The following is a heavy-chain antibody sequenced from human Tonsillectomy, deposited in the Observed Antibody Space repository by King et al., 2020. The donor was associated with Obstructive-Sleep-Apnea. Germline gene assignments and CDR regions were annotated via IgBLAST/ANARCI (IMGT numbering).Heavy chain of an antibody. CDR3: TRYSSGKSLDY. J-gene: IGHJ4*02. CDR2: TRNKANTYTP. V-gene: IGHV3-72*01. D-gene: IGHD6-25*01. Sequence: EVQLVESGGGLVQPGGSLRLSCAGSGFTFSDHYMDWVRQAPGKGLECVGRTRNKANTYTPEYAASVKGRFTISRDDSNYSLYLQMNSLKTEDTAVYYCTRYSSGKSLDYWGQGTLVTVSS. CDR1: GFTFSDHY.